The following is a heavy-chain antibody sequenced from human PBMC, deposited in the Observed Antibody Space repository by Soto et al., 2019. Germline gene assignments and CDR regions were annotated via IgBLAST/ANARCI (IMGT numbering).Heavy chain of an antibody. J-gene: IGHJ4*02. D-gene: IGHD3-3*02. CDR3: AKDRPRIGPCDY. V-gene: IGHV3-23*01. Sequence: GSLRLSCAASGXTFSSNYMSWVRQAPGKGLEWVSAISGSGGSTYYADSVKGRFTISRYNSKNTLYLQMNILRAEDTAVYYCAKDRPRIGPCDYWGQGNLVTVSA. CDR1: GXTFSSNY. CDR2: ISGSGGST.